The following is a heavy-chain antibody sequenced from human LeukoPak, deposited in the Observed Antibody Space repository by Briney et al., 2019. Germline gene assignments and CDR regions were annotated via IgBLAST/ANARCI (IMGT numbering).Heavy chain of an antibody. CDR2: MNPNSGNT. CDR1: GYTFTSYD. J-gene: IGHJ6*02. Sequence: ASVKVSCKASGYTFTSYDINWVRQATGQGLEWMGWMNPNSGNTGYAQKFQGRVTMTRNTSISTAYMELSSLRSEDTAVYYCARKMVRGVIITRYYYGMDVWGQGTTVTVSS. V-gene: IGHV1-8*01. CDR3: ARKMVRGVIITRYYYGMDV. D-gene: IGHD3-10*01.